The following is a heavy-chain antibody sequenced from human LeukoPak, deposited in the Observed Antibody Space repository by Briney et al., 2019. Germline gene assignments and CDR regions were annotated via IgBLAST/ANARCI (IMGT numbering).Heavy chain of an antibody. V-gene: IGHV1-46*01. Sequence: ASVKVSCKASGYTFTSHDMHWVRQAPGQGLEWMGIINPSGGSTSYAQKFQDRVTMTRDTSTNTVYMELSSLRSEDTAVYYCALQGYYNFWSGPYTRLDFDYWGQGTLVTVSS. CDR1: GYTFTSHD. CDR3: ALQGYYNFWSGPYTRLDFDY. CDR2: INPSGGST. D-gene: IGHD3-3*01. J-gene: IGHJ4*02.